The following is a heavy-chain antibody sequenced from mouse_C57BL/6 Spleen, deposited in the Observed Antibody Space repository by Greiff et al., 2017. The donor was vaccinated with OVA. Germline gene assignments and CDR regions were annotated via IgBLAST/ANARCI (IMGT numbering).Heavy chain of an antibody. D-gene: IGHD1-2*01. V-gene: IGHV7-3*01. Sequence: EVMLVESGGGLVQPGGSLSLSCAASGFTFTDYYMSWVRQPPGKALEWLGFIRNKANGYTTEYSASVKGRFTISRDNSQSILYLQMNALRAEDSATYYCASLTTAYAMDYWGQGTSVTVSS. CDR3: ASLTTAYAMDY. CDR1: GFTFTDYY. CDR2: IRNKANGYTT. J-gene: IGHJ4*01.